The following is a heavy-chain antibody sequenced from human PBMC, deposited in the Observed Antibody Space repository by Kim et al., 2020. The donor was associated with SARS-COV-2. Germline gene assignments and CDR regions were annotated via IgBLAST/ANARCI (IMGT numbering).Heavy chain of an antibody. J-gene: IGHJ4*02. D-gene: IGHD3-22*01. CDR3: ARLSGYPLENFDY. V-gene: IGHV5-51*01. Sequence: SPSFRGQVTISADKSISTAYLQGSSLKASDTAMYYCARLSGYPLENFDYWGQGTLVTVSS.